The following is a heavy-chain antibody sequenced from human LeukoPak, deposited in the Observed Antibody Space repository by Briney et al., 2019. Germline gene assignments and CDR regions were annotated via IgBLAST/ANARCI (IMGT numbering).Heavy chain of an antibody. Sequence: GGSLRLSCAASGFTFSIYGMHWVRQAPGKGLEWVAVIWHDGSKTYYADSVKGRFTISRDNSKNTLYLQMNSLRVEDTAVYYCARAQDYDSSGYVDAFDMWGQGTMVTVSS. J-gene: IGHJ3*02. CDR1: GFTFSIYG. V-gene: IGHV3-33*01. D-gene: IGHD3-22*01. CDR2: IWHDGSKT. CDR3: ARAQDYDSSGYVDAFDM.